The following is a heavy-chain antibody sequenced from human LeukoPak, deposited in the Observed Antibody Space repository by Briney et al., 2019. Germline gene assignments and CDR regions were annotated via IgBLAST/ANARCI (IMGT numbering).Heavy chain of an antibody. V-gene: IGHV3-23*01. CDR3: AKRSYGSGSSDY. CDR1: GFTFSSYW. J-gene: IGHJ4*02. D-gene: IGHD3-10*01. CDR2: ISGSGGST. Sequence: GGSLRLSCAASGFTFSSYWMSWVRQAPGKGLEWVSAISGSGGSTYYADSVRGRFTISRDNSKNTLYLQMNSLRAEDTAVYYCAKRSYGSGSSDYWGQGTLVTVSS.